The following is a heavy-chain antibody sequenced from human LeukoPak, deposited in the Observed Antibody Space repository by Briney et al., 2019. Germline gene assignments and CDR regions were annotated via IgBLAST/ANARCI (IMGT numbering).Heavy chain of an antibody. Sequence: PSETLSLTCTVSGGSISSYYWSWIRQPPGKGLEWIGYIYYSGSTNYNPSLKSRVTISVDTSKNQFSLKLSSVTAADTAVYYCARGPDSSSIWDNWFDPWGQGTLVTVSS. CDR1: GGSISSYY. V-gene: IGHV4-59*01. CDR3: ARGPDSSSIWDNWFDP. D-gene: IGHD6-13*01. CDR2: IYYSGST. J-gene: IGHJ5*02.